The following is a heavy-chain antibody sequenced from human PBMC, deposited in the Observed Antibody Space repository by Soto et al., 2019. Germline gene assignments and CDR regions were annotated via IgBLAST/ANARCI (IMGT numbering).Heavy chain of an antibody. V-gene: IGHV4-4*02. Sequence: QVQLQESGPGLVKPSGTMSLTCAGSGGAISRSNWWSCVRQPPGKGLAWIVEIYHSGSTNYNPSLQSRVTISVDKSKNKCSLKLRSVTAADTAVYYCAIDRQGIAVAGTGYYYGMAVGGQGTPVTVSS. J-gene: IGHJ6*02. CDR1: GGAISRSNW. CDR2: IYHSGST. D-gene: IGHD6-19*01. CDR3: AIDRQGIAVAGTGYYYGMAV.